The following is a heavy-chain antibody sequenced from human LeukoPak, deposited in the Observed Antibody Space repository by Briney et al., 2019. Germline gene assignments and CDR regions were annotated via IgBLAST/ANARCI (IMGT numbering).Heavy chain of an antibody. CDR1: GGSFRGYY. V-gene: IGHV4-34*01. J-gene: IGHJ4*02. Sequence: SETLSLTCAVYGGSFRGYYWSWIRQPPGKGLEWIGEINHSGSTNYNPSLKSRVTISVDTSKNQFSLKLSSVTAADTAVYYCARGFYYYDSSGYYYEAPSPFDYWGQGTLVTVSS. CDR3: ARGFYYYDSSGYYYEAPSPFDY. CDR2: INHSGST. D-gene: IGHD3-22*01.